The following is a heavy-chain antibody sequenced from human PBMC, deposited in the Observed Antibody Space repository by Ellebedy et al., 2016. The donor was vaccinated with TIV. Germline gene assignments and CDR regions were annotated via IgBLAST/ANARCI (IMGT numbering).Heavy chain of an antibody. V-gene: IGHV4-59*08. Sequence: MPSETLSLTCTVSGGSISRYYWSWIPQPPGKGLEWIGYIYYSGSTNYNPSLKSRVTISVDTSKNQFSLKLSSVTAADTAVYYCARLSATRTPDYWGQGTLVTVSS. CDR1: GGSISRYY. CDR3: ARLSATRTPDY. J-gene: IGHJ4*02. CDR2: IYYSGST. D-gene: IGHD1-14*01.